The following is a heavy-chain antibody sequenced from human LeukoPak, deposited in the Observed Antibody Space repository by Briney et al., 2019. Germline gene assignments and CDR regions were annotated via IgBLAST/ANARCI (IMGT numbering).Heavy chain of an antibody. CDR2: IYYSGST. CDR3: ARDNTVTTYFDY. V-gene: IGHV4-30-4*01. D-gene: IGHD4-17*01. J-gene: IGHJ4*02. CDR1: GGSISSGDYY. Sequence: PSQTLSLTCTVSGGSISSGDYYWSWIRQPPGKGLEWIGYIYYSGSTYYNPSLKSRVTISVDTSKNQFSLNLSSVTAADTAVYYCARDNTVTTYFDYWGQGILVTVSS.